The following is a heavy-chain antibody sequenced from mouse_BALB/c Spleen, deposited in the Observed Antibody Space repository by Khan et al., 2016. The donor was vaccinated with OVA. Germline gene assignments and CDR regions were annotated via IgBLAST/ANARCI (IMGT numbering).Heavy chain of an antibody. Sequence: QVQLKQSGPELKKPGETVRISCKASGYTFTTAGIQWVQKMPGKGLKWIGWINTHSGVPKYAEDFKGRFAFSLETSVSTAYLQITNLKNEDTAKYFSAKGGAAYYRSDGGAMEYWGQGTSVTVSS. CDR2: INTHSGVP. CDR3: AKGGAAYYRSDGGAMEY. V-gene: IGHV9-4*02. J-gene: IGHJ4*01. CDR1: GYTFTTAG. D-gene: IGHD2-12*01.